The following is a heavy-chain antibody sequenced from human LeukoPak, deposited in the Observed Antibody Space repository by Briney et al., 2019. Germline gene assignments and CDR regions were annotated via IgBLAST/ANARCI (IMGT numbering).Heavy chain of an antibody. CDR3: ATGYIVVVPAAMFNGYYYCMDV. Sequence: ASVKVSCKVSGYTLTELSMHWVRQAPGKGLEWMGGFDPEDGETIYAQKFQGRVTMTEDTSTDTAYMELSSLRSEDTAVYYCATGYIVVVPAAMFNGYYYCMDVWGKGTTVTVSS. D-gene: IGHD2-2*01. CDR1: GYTLTELS. V-gene: IGHV1-24*01. J-gene: IGHJ6*03. CDR2: FDPEDGET.